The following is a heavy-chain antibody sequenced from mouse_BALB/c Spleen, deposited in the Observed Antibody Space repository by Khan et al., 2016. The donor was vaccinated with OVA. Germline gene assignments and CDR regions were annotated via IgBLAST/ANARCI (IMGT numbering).Heavy chain of an antibody. D-gene: IGHD2-14*01. J-gene: IGHJ3*01. Sequence: EVRLQQSGPDLVKPGASVKISCKASGYSFTLYYMSWVKQSHGKSLEWIGRVNPNTDNINYNQEFKGKAILTVDKSSNTAYMELRSLPSEDSAVYVCARGYDFFASWGQGTLVTVSA. CDR3: ARGYDFFAS. CDR1: GYSFTLYY. V-gene: IGHV1-26*01. CDR2: VNPNTDNI.